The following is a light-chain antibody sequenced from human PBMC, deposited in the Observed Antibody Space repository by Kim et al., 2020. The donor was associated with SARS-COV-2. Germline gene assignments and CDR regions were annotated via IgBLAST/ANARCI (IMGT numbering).Light chain of an antibody. CDR1: SSDVGGYNY. CDR3: SSYTSSSTPWV. J-gene: IGLJ3*02. V-gene: IGLV2-14*01. Sequence: QSVLTQPASVSGSPGQSITISCTGTSSDVGGYNYVSWYQQHPGKAPKLMIYDVSKWPSGVSNRFSGSKSGNTASLTISGLQAEDEADYYCSSYTSSSTPWVFGGGTQLTVL. CDR2: DVS.